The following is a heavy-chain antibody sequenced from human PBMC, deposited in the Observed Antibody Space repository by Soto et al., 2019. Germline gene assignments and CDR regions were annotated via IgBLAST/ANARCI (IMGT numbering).Heavy chain of an antibody. CDR2: VYYRGRS. D-gene: IGHD4-17*01. CDR1: GGSVTNSSYY. CDR3: VSQRTTVPTQAYFDY. J-gene: IGHJ4*02. Sequence: SETLSLTCTVSGGSVTNSSYYWGWIRQSPGKGLEWIGSVYYRGRSYSKSSVKSRVTISVDTSKNRFSLSLNSVTTSDTAVYFCVSQRTTVPTQAYFDYWGPGALVTVSS. V-gene: IGHV4-39*01.